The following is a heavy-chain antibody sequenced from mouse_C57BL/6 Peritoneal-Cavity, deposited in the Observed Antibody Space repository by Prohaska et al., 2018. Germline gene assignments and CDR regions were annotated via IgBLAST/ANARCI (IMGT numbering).Heavy chain of an antibody. Sequence: HGKSLEWIGVINPYNGGTSYNQKFKGKATLTVDKSSSTAYMELNSLTSEDSAVYYCARGIYYYGSSYRYYAMDYWGQGTTVTVSA. CDR3: ARGIYYYGSSYRYYAMDY. D-gene: IGHD1-1*01. V-gene: IGHV1-19*01. CDR2: INPYNGGT. J-gene: IGHJ4*01.